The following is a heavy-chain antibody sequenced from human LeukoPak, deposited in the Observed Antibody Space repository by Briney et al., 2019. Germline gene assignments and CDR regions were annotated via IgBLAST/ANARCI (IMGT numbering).Heavy chain of an antibody. J-gene: IGHJ3*02. V-gene: IGHV4-4*07. CDR3: VRGLYDSTTYRAFHI. CDR2: IYTSGRT. Sequence: SETLSLTCTVSGGPISSHSWSWIRLPAGQGLEWIGRIYTSGRTNSNPSLKSRVTMSIDTSKNQFSLMLSSVTAADTAVYYCVRGLYDSTTYRAFHIWGQGTMVTVSS. D-gene: IGHD2/OR15-2a*01. CDR1: GGPISSHS.